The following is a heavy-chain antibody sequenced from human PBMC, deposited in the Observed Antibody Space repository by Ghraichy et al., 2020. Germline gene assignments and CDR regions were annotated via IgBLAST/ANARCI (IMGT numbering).Heavy chain of an antibody. CDR1: GFTFSSYG. Sequence: LSLTCAASGFTFSSYGMHWVRQAPGKGLEWVAVIWYDGSNKYYADSVKGRFTISRDNSKNTLYLQMNSLRAEDTAVYYCARDPPRWAAAGTSPDYYYYYGMDVWGQGTTVTVSS. V-gene: IGHV3-33*08. D-gene: IGHD6-13*01. J-gene: IGHJ6*02. CDR3: ARDPPRWAAAGTSPDYYYYYGMDV. CDR2: IWYDGSNK.